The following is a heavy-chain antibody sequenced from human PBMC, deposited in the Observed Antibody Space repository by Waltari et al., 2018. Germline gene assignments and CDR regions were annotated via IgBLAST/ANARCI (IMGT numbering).Heavy chain of an antibody. V-gene: IGHV3-48*03. J-gene: IGHJ6*03. D-gene: IGHD6-19*01. CDR1: GFTFSSYE. CDR2: IRSSGSTI. Sequence: EVQLVESGGGLVQPGGSLRLSCAASGFTFSSYEMNWVRQAPGKGLEWVSYIRSSGSTIYYADSVKGRFTISRDNAKNSLYLQMNSLRAEDTAVYYCARKYSSGWYYYYMDVWGKGTTVTVSS. CDR3: ARKYSSGWYYYYMDV.